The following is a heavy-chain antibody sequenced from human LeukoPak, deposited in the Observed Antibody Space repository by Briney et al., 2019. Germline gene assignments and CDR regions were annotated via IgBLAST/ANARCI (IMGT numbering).Heavy chain of an antibody. V-gene: IGHV3-30*02. J-gene: IGHJ3*01. CDR2: IRYDGSNK. Sequence: GGSLTLSCAATGFTFSSYGMHWVRQAPGKGLAWVAFIRYDGSNKYYADSVKGRFTMSRDNSKNTLYLRMNNLRSEDMAVYYCVKARGLSRLAGDAFHLWGQGTMVIVSS. D-gene: IGHD6-19*01. CDR3: VKARGLSRLAGDAFHL. CDR1: GFTFSSYG.